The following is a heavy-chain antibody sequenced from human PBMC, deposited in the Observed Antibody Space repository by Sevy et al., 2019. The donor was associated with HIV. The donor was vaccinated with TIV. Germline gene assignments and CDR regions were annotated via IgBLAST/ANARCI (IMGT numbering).Heavy chain of an antibody. Sequence: GGSLRLSCAASGFTFSSYWMSWVRQAPGKGLEWVANIKQDGSEKYYVDSVKGRFTISRDNAKNSLYLQMNSLRAEDTAVYYCATDIDYAPGYFDYWGQGTLVTVSS. CDR1: GFTFSSYW. V-gene: IGHV3-7*01. CDR2: IKQDGSEK. J-gene: IGHJ4*02. CDR3: ATDIDYAPGYFDY. D-gene: IGHD4-17*01.